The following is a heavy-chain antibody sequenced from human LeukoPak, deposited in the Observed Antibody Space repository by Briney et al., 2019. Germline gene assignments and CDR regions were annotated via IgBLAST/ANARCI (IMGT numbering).Heavy chain of an antibody. CDR1: GGSFSGYY. Sequence: SETLSLTCAVYGGSFSGYYWSWIRQPPGKGLEWIGYIYYSGSTNYNPSLKSRVTISVDTSKNQFSLKLSSVTAADTAVYYCARGLQLNYYYYYMDVWGKGTTVTVSS. J-gene: IGHJ6*03. D-gene: IGHD5-18*01. CDR3: ARGLQLNYYYYYMDV. V-gene: IGHV4-59*01. CDR2: IYYSGST.